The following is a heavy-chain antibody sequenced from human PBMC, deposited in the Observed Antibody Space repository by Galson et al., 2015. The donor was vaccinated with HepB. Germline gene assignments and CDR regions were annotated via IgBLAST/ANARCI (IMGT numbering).Heavy chain of an antibody. Sequence: SLRLSCAASGFTFSSYGMNWVRQAPGKGLEWVSSISSSSSYIYYADSVKGRFTISRDNAKNSLYLQMNSLRAEDTAVYYCAAQPDHQAYSGSYSHAPVRAFDIWGQGTMVTVSS. V-gene: IGHV3-21*01. J-gene: IGHJ3*02. CDR2: ISSSSSYI. CDR3: AAQPDHQAYSGSYSHAPVRAFDI. D-gene: IGHD1-26*01. CDR1: GFTFSSYG.